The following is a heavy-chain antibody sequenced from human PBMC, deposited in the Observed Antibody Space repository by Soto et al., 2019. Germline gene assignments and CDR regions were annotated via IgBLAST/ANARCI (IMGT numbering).Heavy chain of an antibody. CDR2: ISGSSGST. V-gene: IGHV3-23*01. CDR3: AKVIPYYYDSSGPGY. J-gene: IGHJ4*02. Sequence: GGSLRLSCAASGFTFSSYAVSWVRQAPGKGLEWVSAISGSSGSTYYADSVKGRFTISRDNSKNTLYLQMNSLRAEDTAVYYCAKVIPYYYDSSGPGYWGQGTLVTVSS. CDR1: GFTFSSYA. D-gene: IGHD3-22*01.